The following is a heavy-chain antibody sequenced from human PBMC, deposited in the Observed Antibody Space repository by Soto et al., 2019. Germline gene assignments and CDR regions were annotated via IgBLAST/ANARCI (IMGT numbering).Heavy chain of an antibody. J-gene: IGHJ6*03. V-gene: IGHV1-69*02. CDR3: ARCIYSCSSVPRCYYYCMDV. D-gene: IGHD6-6*01. Sequence: QVQLVQSGAEVKKPGSSVKVSCKASGGTFSRYTISWVRQSPGQGLEWMGRIIPILGIANYAQKFQGRVTITADKSTSTAYRELSSLRSEDTAVYYCARCIYSCSSVPRCYYYCMDVWGKGTTVTVYS. CDR1: GGTFSRYT. CDR2: IIPILGIA.